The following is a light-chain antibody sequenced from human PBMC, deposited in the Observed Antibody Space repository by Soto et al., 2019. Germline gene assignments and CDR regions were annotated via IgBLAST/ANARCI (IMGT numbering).Light chain of an antibody. J-gene: IGKJ1*01. CDR1: QSISSW. CDR2: DAS. Sequence: DIQMTQSPSTLCASVVDRVTITCRASQSISSWLAWYQQKPGKAPKLLIYDASTLESGVPSRFSGSGSGTEFTLTISSLQPDDFATYYCQQYNTYPWTFGQGTKVEIK. CDR3: QQYNTYPWT. V-gene: IGKV1-5*01.